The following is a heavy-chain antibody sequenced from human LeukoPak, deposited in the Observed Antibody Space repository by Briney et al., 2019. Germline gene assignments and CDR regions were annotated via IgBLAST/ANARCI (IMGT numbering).Heavy chain of an antibody. CDR2: ISAYNGNT. CDR3: ARESAAHYYDSSGYYGY. CDR1: GYTFNSYG. D-gene: IGHD3-22*01. Sequence: EASVKVSCKASGYTFNSYGIIWVRQAPGQGLEWMGWISAYNGNTNYAQKLQGRVTMTTDTSTSTAYMELRSLRSDDTAVYYCARESAAHYYDSSGYYGYWGQGTLVTVSS. J-gene: IGHJ4*02. V-gene: IGHV1-18*01.